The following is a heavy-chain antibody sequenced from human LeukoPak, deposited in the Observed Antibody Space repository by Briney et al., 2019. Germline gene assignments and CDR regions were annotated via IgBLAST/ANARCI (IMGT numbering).Heavy chain of an antibody. V-gene: IGHV1-2*02. CDR3: ARVRYYDSSGRYFQH. J-gene: IGHJ1*01. Sequence: ASVKVSCKASGHTFTGYYMHWVRQAPGQGLEWMGWINPNSGGTNYAQKFQGRVTMTRDTSISTAYMELSRLRSDDTAVYYCARVRYYDSSGRYFQHWGQGTLVTVSS. D-gene: IGHD3-22*01. CDR2: INPNSGGT. CDR1: GHTFTGYY.